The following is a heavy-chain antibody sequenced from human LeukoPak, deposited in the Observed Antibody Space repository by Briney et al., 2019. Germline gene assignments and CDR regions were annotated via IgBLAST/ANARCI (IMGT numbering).Heavy chain of an antibody. D-gene: IGHD1-1*01. CDR2: INHSGST. CDR1: GGSFSGYY. V-gene: IGHV4-34*01. J-gene: IGHJ4*02. CDR3: ASLNDPLPG. Sequence: PSETLSLTCAVYGGSFSGYYWSWIRQPPGKGLEWIGEINHSGSTNYNPSLKSRVTISVDTSKNQFSLKLSSVTAADTAVYYCASLNDPLPGWGQGTPVTVSS.